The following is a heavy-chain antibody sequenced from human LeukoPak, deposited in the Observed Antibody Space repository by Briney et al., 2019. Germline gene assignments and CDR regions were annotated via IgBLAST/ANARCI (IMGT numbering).Heavy chain of an antibody. CDR3: ARDCSTSCYTRSYAFGI. D-gene: IGHD2-2*02. J-gene: IGHJ3*02. Sequence: GASVKVSCKASGYTFTGYYMHWVRQAPGQGLEWMGWINPNSGGTNYAQKFQGRVTMTRDTSISTAYMELSRLRSDDTAVYYCARDCSTSCYTRSYAFGIWGQGAMVTVSS. CDR2: INPNSGGT. V-gene: IGHV1-2*02. CDR1: GYTFTGYY.